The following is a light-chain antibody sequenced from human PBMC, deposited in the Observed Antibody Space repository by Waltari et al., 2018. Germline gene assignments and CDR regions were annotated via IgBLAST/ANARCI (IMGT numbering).Light chain of an antibody. Sequence: QSALTQPASVSGTPGQSITISCSGTGSDIGGKKYVSWYQQPPGEAPKVIIYDVPSRPSGVSDRFSGSKSGNTAFLTISGLQAEDEADYYCSSYATTRVIFGGGTKVTVL. CDR1: GSDIGGKKY. CDR3: SSYATTRVI. J-gene: IGLJ2*01. CDR2: DVP. V-gene: IGLV2-14*03.